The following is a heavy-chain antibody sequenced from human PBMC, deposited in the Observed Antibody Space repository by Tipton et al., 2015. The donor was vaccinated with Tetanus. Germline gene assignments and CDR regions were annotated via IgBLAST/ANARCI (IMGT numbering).Heavy chain of an antibody. J-gene: IGHJ4*02. Sequence: QSGPEVKKPGASVKVSCKASGYTFTGYYMHWVRQAPGQGLEWMGWINPNSGGTNYAQKFQGRVTMTRDTSISTAYMEVSRLRSDDTAIYYCARGMDYDSSGNDDFWGQGTLVTVSS. V-gene: IGHV1-2*02. CDR2: INPNSGGT. CDR1: GYTFTGYY. D-gene: IGHD3-22*01. CDR3: ARGMDYDSSGNDDF.